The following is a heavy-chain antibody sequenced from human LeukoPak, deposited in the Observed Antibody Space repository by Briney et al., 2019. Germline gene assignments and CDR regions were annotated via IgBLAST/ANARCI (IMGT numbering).Heavy chain of an antibody. Sequence: SETLSLTCTVSGDSISGYYWSWIRQPAGKGLEWIGRIYTSGSTNYNPSLKSRVTMSVDTSKNQFSLKLSSVTAADTAVYYCASSESYYYGLGGMDVWGQGTTVTVSS. CDR3: ASSESYYYGLGGMDV. D-gene: IGHD3-10*01. CDR2: IYTSGST. CDR1: GDSISGYY. V-gene: IGHV4-4*07. J-gene: IGHJ6*02.